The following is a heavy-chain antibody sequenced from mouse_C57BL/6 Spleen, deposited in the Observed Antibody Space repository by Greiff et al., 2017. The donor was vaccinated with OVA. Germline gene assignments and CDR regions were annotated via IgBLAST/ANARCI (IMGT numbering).Heavy chain of an antibody. Sequence: VQLQQPGAELVRPGSSVKLSCKASGYTFTSYWMHWVKQRPIQGLEWIGNIDPSDSETHYNQKFKDKATLTVDKSSSTAYMQLSSLTSEDSAVYYCARETAQAMAYWGQGTLFTVSA. D-gene: IGHD3-2*02. CDR1: GYTFTSYW. CDR2: IDPSDSET. J-gene: IGHJ3*01. CDR3: ARETAQAMAY. V-gene: IGHV1-52*01.